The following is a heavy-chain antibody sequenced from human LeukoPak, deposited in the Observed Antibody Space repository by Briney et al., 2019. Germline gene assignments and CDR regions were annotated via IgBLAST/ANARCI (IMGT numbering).Heavy chain of an antibody. CDR2: MKQDGSEI. Sequence: GGSLRLSCAASGLIFSNYWTHWVRQAPGKGLEWVADMKQDGSEIHYVDSVKGRFTISRDNAKNSLYLQMNSLRVEDTAVYYCALGSSGWIFDKWGQGTLVTVSS. V-gene: IGHV3-7*03. CDR3: ALGSSGWIFDK. D-gene: IGHD6-19*01. CDR1: GLIFSNYW. J-gene: IGHJ4*02.